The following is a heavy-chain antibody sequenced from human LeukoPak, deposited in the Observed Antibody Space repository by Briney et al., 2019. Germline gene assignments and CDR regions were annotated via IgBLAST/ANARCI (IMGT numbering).Heavy chain of an antibody. J-gene: IGHJ4*02. CDR3: ARHNVYDSSGDGRYYFDY. Sequence: SETLSLTCAVSGYSISSGYHRAWIRQPPGKGLEGIGSISHSWSTHYNPSLKSRVTISVETSKNQFSVKLSSVSAADTAVYYCARHNVYDSSGDGRYYFDYWGQGTLVTVSS. D-gene: IGHD3-22*01. V-gene: IGHV4-38-2*01. CDR2: ISHSWST. CDR1: GYSISSGYH.